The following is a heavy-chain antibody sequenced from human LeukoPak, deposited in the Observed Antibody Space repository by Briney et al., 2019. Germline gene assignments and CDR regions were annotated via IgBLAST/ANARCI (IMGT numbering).Heavy chain of an antibody. CDR3: AREPSYLNY. CDR2: IIYILGIA. Sequence: GSSVPVSCKASGGTXSCYAISWVRQPPGQGLEWVGMIIYILGIANKAQKFRGRVTITADKSTREASLELSSQRSSDASVYFFAREPSYLNYWRQGTLVTVCS. CDR1: GGTXSCYA. V-gene: IGHV1-69*04. J-gene: IGHJ4*02. D-gene: IGHD6-6*01.